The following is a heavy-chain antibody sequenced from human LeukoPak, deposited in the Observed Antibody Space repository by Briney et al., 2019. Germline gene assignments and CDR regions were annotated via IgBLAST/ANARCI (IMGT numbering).Heavy chain of an antibody. J-gene: IGHJ4*02. D-gene: IGHD7-27*01. V-gene: IGHV3-23*01. CDR3: AKDVGTPSDY. Sequence: GRSLRLSCAASGFSFSTYVMSWVRQAPGKGLEWVSGISGSGGSRYYADSVKGRFTISRDKPKNTLYLQMNSLRAEDTAVYYCAKDVGTPSDYWGQGTLVTVSS. CDR1: GFSFSTYV. CDR2: ISGSGGSR.